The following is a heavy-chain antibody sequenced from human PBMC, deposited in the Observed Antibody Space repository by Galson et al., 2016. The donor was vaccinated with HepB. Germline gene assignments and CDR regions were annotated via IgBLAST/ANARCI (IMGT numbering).Heavy chain of an antibody. CDR2: INAGNGNT. Sequence: SVKVSCKASGYTFTSCAMHWVRQAPGQRLEWMGWINAGNGNTKYSQKFQGRVTITRDTSASTAYMELSSLRSEDTAVYYCARDGGYCSSTSCYNDAFDIWGQGTMVTVSS. CDR3: ARDGGYCSSTSCYNDAFDI. CDR1: GYTFTSCA. J-gene: IGHJ3*02. D-gene: IGHD2-2*02. V-gene: IGHV1-3*01.